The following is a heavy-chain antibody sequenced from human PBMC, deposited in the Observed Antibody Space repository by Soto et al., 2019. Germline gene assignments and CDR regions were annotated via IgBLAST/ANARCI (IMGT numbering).Heavy chain of an antibody. CDR2: ISWNSGSI. CDR1: GFPFDDYA. V-gene: IGHV3-9*01. CDR3: AKTHSSSSLVFLVYFDY. J-gene: IGHJ4*02. Sequence: PGGSLRLSCAASGFPFDDYAMHWVRQSPGKGLEWVSGISWNSGSIGYADSVKGRFTISRDNAKNSLYLQMNSLRAEDTALYYCAKTHSSSSLVFLVYFDYWGQGTLVTVSS. D-gene: IGHD6-6*01.